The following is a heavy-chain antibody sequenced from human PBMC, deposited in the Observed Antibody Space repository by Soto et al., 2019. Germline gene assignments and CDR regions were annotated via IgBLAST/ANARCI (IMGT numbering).Heavy chain of an antibody. CDR3: ARGAGSGYFDY. Sequence: VQLVETGGGLIQPGGSLRLSCAASGFTFSSNHMNWVRQAPGKGLEWVSVIYSGGVTYYADSVKGRSNISRDNSKNTLYFQMNSVRAEDTAVYYCARGAGSGYFDYWGQGTLVTVSS. J-gene: IGHJ4*02. CDR1: GFTFSSNH. CDR2: IYSGGVT. V-gene: IGHV3-53*02. D-gene: IGHD6-19*01.